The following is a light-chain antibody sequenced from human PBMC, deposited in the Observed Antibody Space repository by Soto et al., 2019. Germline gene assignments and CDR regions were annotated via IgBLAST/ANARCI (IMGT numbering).Light chain of an antibody. CDR3: QQGT. V-gene: IGKV1-39*01. Sequence: DIQLTQSPSSLSASVGDRVTVTCRASQSIISYLNWYQQKPGKAPKLLIYAASSLQSGVPSRFSGSGSGTEFTLTISSLQPDDFATYYCQQGTFDQGTKVDIK. CDR1: QSIISY. J-gene: IGKJ1*01. CDR2: AAS.